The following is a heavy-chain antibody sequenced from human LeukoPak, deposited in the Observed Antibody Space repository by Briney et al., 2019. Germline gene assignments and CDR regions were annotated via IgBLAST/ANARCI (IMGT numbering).Heavy chain of an antibody. J-gene: IGHJ6*03. CDR1: GFTFSSYA. V-gene: IGHV3-23*01. CDR2: ISGSGGST. D-gene: IGHD2-2*01. Sequence: GGSLRLSCAAPGFTFSSYAMSWVRQAPGKGLEWVSAISGSGGSTYYADSVKGRFTISRDNSKNTLHLQMNSLRAEDTAVYYCAKPYCSSTSCHPYYYYYMDVWGKGTTVTVSS. CDR3: AKPYCSSTSCHPYYYYYMDV.